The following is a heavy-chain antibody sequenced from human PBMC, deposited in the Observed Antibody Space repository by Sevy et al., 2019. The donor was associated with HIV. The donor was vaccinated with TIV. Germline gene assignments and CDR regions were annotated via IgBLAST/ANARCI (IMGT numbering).Heavy chain of an antibody. V-gene: IGHV3-23*01. CDR2: ISGSDST. Sequence: GGSLRLSCTASGFTFRTYAMSGVRQAPRKGLDWVSGKGLERVSAISGSDSTYYADSVKGRFTISRDNSKNTVYLQMNSLRAEDTAVYYCAKWGDHDFWSSYSYFDYWGQGALVTVSS. D-gene: IGHD3-3*01. CDR1: GFTFRTYA. J-gene: IGHJ4*02. CDR3: AKWGDHDFWSSYSYFDY.